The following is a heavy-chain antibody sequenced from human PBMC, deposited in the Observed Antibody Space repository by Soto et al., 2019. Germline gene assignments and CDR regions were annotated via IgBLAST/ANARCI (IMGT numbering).Heavy chain of an antibody. CDR3: ARAQEELRTYYYYYGMDV. Sequence: PSQTLSLTCAISVDSVSSNSAAWNWIRQSPSRGLEWLGRTYYRSKWYNDYAVSVKSRITINPDTSKNQFSLQLNSVTPEDTAVYYCARAQEELRTYYYYYGMDVWGQGTTVTVSS. CDR1: VDSVSSNSAA. D-gene: IGHD1-7*01. CDR2: TYYRSKWYN. V-gene: IGHV6-1*01. J-gene: IGHJ6*02.